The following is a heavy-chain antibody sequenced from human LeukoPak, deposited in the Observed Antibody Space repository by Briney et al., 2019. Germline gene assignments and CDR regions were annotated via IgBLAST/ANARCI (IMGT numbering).Heavy chain of an antibody. Sequence: GGSLRLSCAASGFTFSDHYIDWVRQAPGKGLEWVSAISGSGGSTYYADSVKGRFTISRDNSKNTLYLQMNSLRAEDTAVYYCAKDRRGYSYGTLDYWGQGTLVTVSS. D-gene: IGHD5-18*01. CDR2: ISGSGGST. CDR3: AKDRRGYSYGTLDY. V-gene: IGHV3-23*01. CDR1: GFTFSDHY. J-gene: IGHJ4*02.